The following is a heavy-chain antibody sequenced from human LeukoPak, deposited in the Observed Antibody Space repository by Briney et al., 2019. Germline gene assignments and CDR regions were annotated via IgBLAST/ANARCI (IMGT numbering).Heavy chain of an antibody. CDR2: ISAYNGNT. CDR3: ARDSDYYDSSGYYALPTGY. J-gene: IGHJ4*02. CDR1: GYTFTSYG. V-gene: IGHV1-18*01. Sequence: ASVKVSCKASGYTFTSYGISWVRQAPGRGLEWMGWISAYNGNTNYAQKLQGRVTMTTDTSTSTAYMELRSLRSDDTAVYYCARDSDYYDSSGYYALPTGYWGQGTLVTVSS. D-gene: IGHD3-22*01.